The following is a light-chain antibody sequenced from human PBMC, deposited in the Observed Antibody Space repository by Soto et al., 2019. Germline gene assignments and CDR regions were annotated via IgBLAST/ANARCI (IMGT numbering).Light chain of an antibody. CDR1: QSVSSSH. V-gene: IGKV3-20*01. Sequence: EIEMTQSPLSLPVTPGEPASISCRASQSVSSSHLAWYQQKPGQAPRLLISGASSRATGIPDRFTGSGSGTDFTLTISRLEPEDFAVYYCQQYGSSPRTFGQGTKVEIK. CDR2: GAS. J-gene: IGKJ1*01. CDR3: QQYGSSPRT.